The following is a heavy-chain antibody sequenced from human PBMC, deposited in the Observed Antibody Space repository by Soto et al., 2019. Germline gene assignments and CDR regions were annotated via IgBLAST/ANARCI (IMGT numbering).Heavy chain of an antibody. V-gene: IGHV3-23*01. Sequence: EVQGLESGGGLVQPGGSLRLSCDASGGTVDAHAMPWIRQAPGKGPEWVSTVTADGGTYYADYVKGRLAMSRDPSENTMYLQMNSLGAEDTAAYYCAPHVSCSGGSCQYDAFAIRGQGTMVTVSS. CDR3: APHVSCSGGSCQYDAFAI. CDR1: GGTVDAHA. CDR2: VTADGGT. D-gene: IGHD2-15*01. J-gene: IGHJ3*02.